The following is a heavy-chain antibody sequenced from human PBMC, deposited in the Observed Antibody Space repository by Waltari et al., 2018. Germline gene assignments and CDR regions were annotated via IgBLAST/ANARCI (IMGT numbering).Heavy chain of an antibody. J-gene: IGHJ4*02. CDR2: SRHIGNT. Sequence: NWIRQPRGKGLQWMGYSRHIGNTKCDPSLKGRVTMAVDTSKSQVSLRLTSVSATDTAVYFCARWDSPGRYFGDWGQGTPVTVSS. V-gene: IGHV4-59*08. D-gene: IGHD1-20*01. CDR3: ARWDSPGRYFGD.